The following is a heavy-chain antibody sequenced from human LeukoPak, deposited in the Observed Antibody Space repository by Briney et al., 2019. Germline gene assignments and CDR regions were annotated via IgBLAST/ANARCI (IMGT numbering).Heavy chain of an antibody. J-gene: IGHJ4*02. CDR2: INSGSVI. CDR1: GFTFSDYY. CDR3: ARSDTVGATTGFDY. V-gene: IGHV3-11*01. D-gene: IGHD1-26*01. Sequence: GGSLRLSCAASGFTFSDYYMNWIRQAPGKGLEWVSYINSGSVIHYTDSVKGRFTISRDNAKNSLYLQMNSLRAEDTAVYYCARSDTVGATTGFDYWGQGAQVTVSS.